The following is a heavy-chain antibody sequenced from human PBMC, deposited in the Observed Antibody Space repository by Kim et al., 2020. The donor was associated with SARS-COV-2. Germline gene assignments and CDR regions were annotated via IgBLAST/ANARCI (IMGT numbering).Heavy chain of an antibody. Sequence: ASVKVSCKASGYTFTGYYMHWVRQAPGQGLEWMGWINPNSGGTNYAQKFHGRVTMTRDTSISTAYMELSRLRSDDTAVYYCARWDYDLGGMDVWGQGTTVTVSS. J-gene: IGHJ6*02. CDR1: GYTFTGYY. D-gene: IGHD3-3*01. CDR2: INPNSGGT. V-gene: IGHV1-2*02. CDR3: ARWDYDLGGMDV.